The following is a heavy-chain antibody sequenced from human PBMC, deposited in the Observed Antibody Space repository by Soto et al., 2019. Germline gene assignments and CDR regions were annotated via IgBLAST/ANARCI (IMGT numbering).Heavy chain of an antibody. CDR1: GGSISSYY. CDR2: IYYSGST. CDR3: ARLYSSSGYFDY. D-gene: IGHD6-6*01. Sequence: SETLSLTCTVSGGSISSYYWSWIRQPPGKGLEWIGYIYYSGSTNYNPSLKSRVTISVDTSKNQFSLKLSSVTAADTAVYYCARLYSSSGYFDYWGQGTLVTVSS. V-gene: IGHV4-59*01. J-gene: IGHJ4*02.